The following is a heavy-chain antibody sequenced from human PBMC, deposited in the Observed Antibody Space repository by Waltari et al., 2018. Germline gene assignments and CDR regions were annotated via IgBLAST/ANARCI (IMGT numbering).Heavy chain of an antibody. J-gene: IGHJ4*01. CDR1: GYKFRAYA. D-gene: IGHD6-13*01. V-gene: IGHV1-3*04. Sequence: QVQLVQSGAEVKEPGASVKVSCKASGYKFRAYAIHWVRQVPGQRPEWMGWVNIEYGNTKYSQNFQGRVNMTRDTSATSAYLELSSLKFEDTAVYYCARAGVSSSLSLRSYYFHFWGQGTLVTVSP. CDR2: VNIEYGNT. CDR3: ARAGVSSSLSLRSYYFHF.